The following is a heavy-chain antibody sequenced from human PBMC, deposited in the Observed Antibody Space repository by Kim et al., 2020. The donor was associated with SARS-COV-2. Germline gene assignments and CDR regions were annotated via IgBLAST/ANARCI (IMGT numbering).Heavy chain of an antibody. D-gene: IGHD3-22*01. Sequence: GGSLRLSCAASGFSFSDYYINWIRQTPEKGLEWLSYISHTSRTIYYADSVRGRFTISRDNAKLSAFLQMDNLRIEDTAIYYFAGRVWDGHGYPLFYSWG. CDR2: ISHTSRTI. CDR1: GFSFSDYY. J-gene: IGHJ5*01. V-gene: IGHV3-11*04. CDR3: AGRVWDGHGYPLFYS.